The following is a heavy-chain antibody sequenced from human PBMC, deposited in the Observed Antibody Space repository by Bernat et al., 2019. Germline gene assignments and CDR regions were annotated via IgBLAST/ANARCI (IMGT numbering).Heavy chain of an antibody. CDR3: ARRFTLVRGPPVSNAFDN. CDR1: GYSFTNYW. CDR2: IYPGDSDT. D-gene: IGHD3-10*01. J-gene: IGHJ3*02. V-gene: IGHV5-51*01. Sequence: EVQLVQSGAEVKKPGESLKISCKGSGYSFTNYWIGWVRQMPGKGLEWMGIIYPGDSDTRYSPSFQGQVTISADKSISTAYLQWSRLKASDTAMYYCARRFTLVRGPPVSNAFDNWGQGTMVTVSS.